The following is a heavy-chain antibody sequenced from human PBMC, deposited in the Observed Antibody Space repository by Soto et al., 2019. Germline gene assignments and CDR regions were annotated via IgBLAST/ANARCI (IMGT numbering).Heavy chain of an antibody. CDR3: ASALRGSKSCKVCDWFDP. CDR1: GCTFSSYA. D-gene: IGHD2-2*01. J-gene: IGHJ5*02. CDR2: SIPICGTA. V-gene: IGHV1-69*13. Sequence: SVKVSFKASGCTFSSYASSWVRQAPGQGVEGMGGSIPICGTANYAQKFQGGVTITADGSTSAAYMELRSMRSEATAVSYCASALRGSKSCKVCDWFDPWGQGTLVTVSS.